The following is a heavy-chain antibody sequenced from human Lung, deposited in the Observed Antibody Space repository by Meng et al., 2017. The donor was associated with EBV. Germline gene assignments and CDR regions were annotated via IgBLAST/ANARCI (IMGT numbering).Heavy chain of an antibody. CDR3: ARDGGDDYGDYGRTSYFDY. D-gene: IGHD4-17*01. CDR1: RDSISRSNW. Sequence: QLLRQETGPGLGKPSETPSLTCTVYRDSISRSNWWSWVRQPPGKGLEWIGEIYHSGSTNYTPSLKSRVTISVDKSKNQFSLKLSSVTAADTAVYYCARDGGDDYGDYGRTSYFDYWGQGTLVTVSS. V-gene: IGHV4-4*02. CDR2: IYHSGST. J-gene: IGHJ4*02.